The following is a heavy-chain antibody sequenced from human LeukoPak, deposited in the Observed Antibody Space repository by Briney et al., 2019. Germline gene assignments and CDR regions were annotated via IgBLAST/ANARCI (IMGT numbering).Heavy chain of an antibody. D-gene: IGHD3-10*01. CDR3: ARGGVDYYGSGTYYLMYYFDY. J-gene: IGHJ4*02. V-gene: IGHV3-23*01. CDR2: ILGGAGST. CDR1: GFSFRSDG. Sequence: GGSLRLSCAASGFSFRSDGMSWVRQAPGKGLEWVSGILGGAGSTYYADSVKGRFTISRDNSKNTLYLQMNSLRAEDTAVYFCARGGVDYYGSGTYYLMYYFDYWGQGALVTVSS.